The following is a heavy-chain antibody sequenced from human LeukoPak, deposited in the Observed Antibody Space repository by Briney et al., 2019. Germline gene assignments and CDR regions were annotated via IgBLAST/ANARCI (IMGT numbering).Heavy chain of an antibody. CDR2: ISSDGSST. CDR1: GFTFSTYW. J-gene: IGHJ4*02. V-gene: IGHV3-74*01. D-gene: IGHD6-13*01. CDR3: SRDREQQPTFDY. Sequence: GGSLRLSCAASGFTFSTYWMHWVRQAPGKGLVWVSRISSDGSSTNYADSVKGRFTISRDNAKNTLYLQMNSLRAEGTAVYFCSRDREQQPTFDYWGLGTLVTVSS.